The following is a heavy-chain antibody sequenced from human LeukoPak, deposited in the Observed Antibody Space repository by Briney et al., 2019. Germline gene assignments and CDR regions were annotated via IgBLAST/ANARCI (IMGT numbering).Heavy chain of an antibody. Sequence: GGSLRLSCAASGFTFDDYAMHWVRQAPGKGLEWVSGISWNSGSIGYADSVKGRFTISRDNAKNSLYLQMNSLRAEDTAVYYCARDPSESSGWFDYYYGMDVWGQGTTVTVSS. CDR3: ARDPSESSGWFDYYYGMDV. J-gene: IGHJ6*02. V-gene: IGHV3-9*01. D-gene: IGHD6-19*01. CDR2: ISWNSGSI. CDR1: GFTFDDYA.